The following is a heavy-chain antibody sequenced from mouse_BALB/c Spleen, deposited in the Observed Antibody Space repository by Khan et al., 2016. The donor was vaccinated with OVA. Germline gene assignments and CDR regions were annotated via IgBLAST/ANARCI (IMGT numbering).Heavy chain of an antibody. CDR2: ISDGGSYT. CDR3: TRGGYGAFGY. J-gene: IGHJ3*01. CDR1: GFTFSDYY. Sequence: EVELVESGGGLVKPGGSLKLSCAASGFTFSDYYMYWVRQTPEKRLEWVATISDGGSYTYFPDSVEGRFTISRENAKNNLYLPLISLKSEDTAMYYCTRGGYGAFGYWGQGTLVTVSA. V-gene: IGHV5-4*02. D-gene: IGHD2-14*01.